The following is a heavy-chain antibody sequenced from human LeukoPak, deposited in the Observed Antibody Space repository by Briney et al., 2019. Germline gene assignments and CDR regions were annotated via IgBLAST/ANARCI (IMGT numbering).Heavy chain of an antibody. J-gene: IGHJ4*02. CDR1: GDSVSSNSAT. CDR3: ARAPHGSGCDY. Sequence: SQTLSLTCTISGDSVSSNSATWIWIRQSPSRGLEWLGRTYYTSKWYNDYAVSVKGRISVNPDTSKNQFSLQLNSVTPEDTALYYCARAPHGSGCDYWGQGTLVTVSS. D-gene: IGHD6-19*01. CDR2: TYYTSKWYN. V-gene: IGHV6-1*01.